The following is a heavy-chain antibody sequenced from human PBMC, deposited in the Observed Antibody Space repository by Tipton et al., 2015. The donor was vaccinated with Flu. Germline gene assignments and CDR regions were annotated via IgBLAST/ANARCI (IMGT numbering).Heavy chain of an antibody. CDR1: GYSISSGYY. J-gene: IGHJ5*02. V-gene: IGHV4-38-2*01. CDR3: ARHGGTLATADRWFDP. CDR2: IYHSGST. Sequence: TLSLTCSVSGYSISSGYYWGWVRRPPGKGLEWIGTIYHSGSTYYNPSLKSRLTISVDTSKNQFSLKLSSVTAADTAVYYCARHGGTLATADRWFDPWGQGILVTVSS. D-gene: IGHD6-13*01.